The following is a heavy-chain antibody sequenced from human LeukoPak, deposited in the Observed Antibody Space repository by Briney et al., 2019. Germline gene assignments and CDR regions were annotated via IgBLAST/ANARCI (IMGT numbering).Heavy chain of an antibody. CDR1: GYTFTSYA. D-gene: IGHD3-9*01. CDR3: ARRSYDILTGYYTLDY. CDR2: INAGNGNT. J-gene: IGHJ4*02. V-gene: IGHV1-3*01. Sequence: ASVKVSCKASGYTFTSYAMHWVRQAPGQRLEWMGWINAGNGNTKYSQKFQGRVTITRDTSASTAYMELSSLRSEDTALYYCARRSYDILTGYYTLDYWGQGTLVTVSS.